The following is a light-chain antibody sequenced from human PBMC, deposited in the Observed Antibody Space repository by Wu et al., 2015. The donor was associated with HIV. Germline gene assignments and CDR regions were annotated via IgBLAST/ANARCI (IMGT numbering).Light chain of an antibody. V-gene: IGKV1-5*03. J-gene: IGKJ1*01. CDR2: KAS. CDR3: QQYNSYWT. Sequence: DIQMTQSPSTLSASVGDRVTITCRASQSISTSLAWYQQKPGKAPKLLIYKASSLQSGVPSTFSGSGSGTEFTLTISSLQPDDSVTYYCQQYNSYWTFGQGTKLEIK. CDR1: QSISTS.